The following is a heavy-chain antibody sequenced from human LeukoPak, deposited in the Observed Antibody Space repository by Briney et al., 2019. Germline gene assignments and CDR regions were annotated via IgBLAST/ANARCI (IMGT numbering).Heavy chain of an antibody. CDR1: GYTFTAYY. CDR2: ISANSGNT. CDR3: ARDRHYDASTVFDP. V-gene: IGHV1-18*04. Sequence: ASVKVSCKASGYTFTAYYVHWVRQAPGQGLEWMGWISANSGNTKFAQKVQGRITMTTDTSTSTAYMELRSLRSDDTAIYFCARDRHYDASTVFDPWGQGTLVTVSS. D-gene: IGHD3-3*01. J-gene: IGHJ5*02.